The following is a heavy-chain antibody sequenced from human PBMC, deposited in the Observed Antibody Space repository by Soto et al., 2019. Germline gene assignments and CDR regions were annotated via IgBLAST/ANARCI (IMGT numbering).Heavy chain of an antibody. CDR1: GFTFSTYG. J-gene: IGHJ3*02. CDR2: ITYDGSNK. D-gene: IGHD3-10*01. Sequence: QVQLVESGGGVVQPGRSLRLSCAASGFTFSTYGMHWVRQAPGKGLEWVGVITYDGSNKFYADSVKGRFTISRENSKNTLYLQMNSLRVEDAAVYYSAKDWRESLPGDAFDIWGQGTMVTVSS. CDR3: AKDWRESLPGDAFDI. V-gene: IGHV3-30*18.